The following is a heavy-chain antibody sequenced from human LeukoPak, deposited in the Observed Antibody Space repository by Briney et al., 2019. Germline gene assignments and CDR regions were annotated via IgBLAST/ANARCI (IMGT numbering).Heavy chain of an antibody. Sequence: SGPTLAKPTQPLTLTCTFSGFSLTTSEVGVGWIRQTLGKALEWLALHYWYDDKRYSPSLKRRLPITKDTSKYQVVLTMTNMDPVDTGTDCCAHRRYSGWYSDFDYWGQGTLVTVSS. CDR1: GFSLTTSEVG. CDR2: HYWYDDK. D-gene: IGHD6-19*01. CDR3: AHRRYSGWYSDFDY. J-gene: IGHJ4*02. V-gene: IGHV2-5*01.